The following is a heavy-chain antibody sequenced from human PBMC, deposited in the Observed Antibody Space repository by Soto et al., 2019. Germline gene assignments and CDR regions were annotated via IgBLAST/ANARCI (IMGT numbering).Heavy chain of an antibody. J-gene: IGHJ2*01. CDR3: AKSIGPDYGYSNWYFDL. V-gene: IGHV3-23*01. CDR1: GFTFGGNA. D-gene: IGHD4-17*01. Sequence: EVQLLESGGGLVQPGGSLRLSCAASGFTFGGNAMSWVRQAPGKGLEWVSGLSGSGVSTYYAASVRGRFTISRDNWKNPLFLQMNSLRAEDTAVYYCAKSIGPDYGYSNWYFDLWGRGTLVTVSS. CDR2: LSGSGVST.